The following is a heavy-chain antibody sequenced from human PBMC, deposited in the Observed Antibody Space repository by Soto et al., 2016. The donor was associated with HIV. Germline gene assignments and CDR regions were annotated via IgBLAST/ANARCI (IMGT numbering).Heavy chain of an antibody. V-gene: IGHV1-2*02. CDR3: ARDSYGSGSREGNWFDP. D-gene: IGHD3-10*01. CDR2: INPNSGDT. CDR1: GYTFTGYY. J-gene: IGHJ5*02. Sequence: QVQLVQSGAEVKKPGASVKVSCKASGYTFTGYYMHWVRQAPGQGLEWMGWINPNSGDTNYAQKFQGRVTMTRDTSISTAYMDLRSLRSDDTAVYYCARDSYGSGSREGNWFDPWGQGTLVTVSS.